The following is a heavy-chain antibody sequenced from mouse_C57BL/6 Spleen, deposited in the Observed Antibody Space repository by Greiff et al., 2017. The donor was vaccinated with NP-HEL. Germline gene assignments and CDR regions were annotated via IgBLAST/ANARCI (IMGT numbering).Heavy chain of an antibody. J-gene: IGHJ2*01. D-gene: IGHD3-2*02. CDR1: GYTFTSYW. V-gene: IGHV1-61*01. CDR2: LYPSDSET. Sequence: VQLQQPGAELVRPGSSVKLSCKASGYTFTSYWMDWVKQRPGQGLEWIGNLYPSDSETHYNQKFKDKATLTVDKSSSTAYMQLSSLTSEDSAVYYCARRAAQAYFDYWGQGTTLTVSS. CDR3: ARRAAQAYFDY.